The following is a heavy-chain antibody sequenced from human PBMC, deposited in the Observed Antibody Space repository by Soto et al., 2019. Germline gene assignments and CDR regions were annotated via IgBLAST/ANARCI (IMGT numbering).Heavy chain of an antibody. CDR1: GFTFDDYA. V-gene: IGHV3-9*01. D-gene: IGHD5-12*01. J-gene: IGHJ3*02. CDR3: AKDRQMATIPIQPSPDAFDI. Sequence: GGSLRLSCAASGFTFDDYAMHWVRQAPGKGLEWVSGISWNSGSIGYADSVKGRFNISRDNAKNSLYLQMNSLRAEDTALYYCAKDRQMATIPIQPSPDAFDIWGQGTMVTVSS. CDR2: ISWNSGSI.